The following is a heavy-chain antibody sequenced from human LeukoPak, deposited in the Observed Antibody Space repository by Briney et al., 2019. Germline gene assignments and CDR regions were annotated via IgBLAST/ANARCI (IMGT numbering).Heavy chain of an antibody. CDR3: AKHRSFYGNSAVDS. J-gene: IGHJ4*02. CDR2: ITGVSSYM. V-gene: IGHV3-21*04. Sequence: GGSLRLSCTASGFTFSSYSMNWVRQAPGKGLEWVSSITGVSSYMYYTDSVKGRFTISRDNAKNSLYLQMNSLRAEDTAVYYCAKHRSFYGNSAVDSWGQGTLVTVSS. D-gene: IGHD4-23*01. CDR1: GFTFSSYS.